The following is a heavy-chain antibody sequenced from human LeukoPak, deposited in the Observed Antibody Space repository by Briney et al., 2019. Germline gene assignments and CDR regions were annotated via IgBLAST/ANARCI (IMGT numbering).Heavy chain of an antibody. D-gene: IGHD3-3*01. CDR1: GDSINSYY. CDR2: IHTSGST. V-gene: IGHV4-4*09. J-gene: IGHJ6*03. CDR3: ARHFPFWSGYYPDHYYYMDV. Sequence: SETLSLTCTVSGDSINSYYWSWIRQPPGEGLEWVGNIHTSGSTNYNPSLKSRVTISLDTSKKQFSLKLSSVTAADTAVYYCARHFPFWSGYYPDHYYYMDVWGKGTTVTVSS.